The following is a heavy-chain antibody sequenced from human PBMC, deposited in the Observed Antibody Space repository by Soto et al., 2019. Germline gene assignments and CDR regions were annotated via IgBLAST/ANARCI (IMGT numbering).Heavy chain of an antibody. Sequence: GGSLRLSCAASGFTFSNYAMHWVRQAPGKGLEWVSAITNSGGTTYYADSVKGRFTISRDNSKNTLYLQTNSLRGEDTAVYYCVCASPPTYYFDFWGQGTLVTVSS. J-gene: IGHJ4*02. D-gene: IGHD6-6*01. CDR3: VCASPPTYYFDF. V-gene: IGHV3-23*01. CDR1: GFTFSNYA. CDR2: ITNSGGTT.